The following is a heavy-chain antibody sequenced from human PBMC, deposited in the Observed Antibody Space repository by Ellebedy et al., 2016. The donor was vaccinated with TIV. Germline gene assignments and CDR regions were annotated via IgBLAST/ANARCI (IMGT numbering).Heavy chain of an antibody. CDR2: ISYSGST. Sequence: SETLSLTXTVSGASISSTYYWGWLRQPPGKGLEWIGSISYSGSTFYSPSLKSRVTISRDTSKNQFSLKLNSVTAADTAVYYCARPSGGYGDYLYWGQGTLVTVSS. CDR3: ARPSGGYGDYLY. V-gene: IGHV4-39*01. CDR1: GASISSTYY. J-gene: IGHJ4*02. D-gene: IGHD4-17*01.